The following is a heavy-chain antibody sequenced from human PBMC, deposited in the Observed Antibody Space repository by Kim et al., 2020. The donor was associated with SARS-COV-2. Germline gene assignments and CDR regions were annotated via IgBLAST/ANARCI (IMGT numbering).Heavy chain of an antibody. D-gene: IGHD4-17*01. CDR3: ARGSRRWPIDY. V-gene: IGHV4-34*01. J-gene: IGHJ4*02. Sequence: SETLSLTCVVYGVSFSGYYWSWIRQPPGKGLEWIGEINHSGSTNYNPSLKSRVTISVDTSKNQFSLKLSSVTAADTAVYYCARGSRRWPIDYWGQGTLVT. CDR1: GVSFSGYY. CDR2: INHSGST.